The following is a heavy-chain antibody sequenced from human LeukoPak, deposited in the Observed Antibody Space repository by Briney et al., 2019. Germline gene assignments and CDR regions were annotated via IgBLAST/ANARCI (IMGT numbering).Heavy chain of an antibody. J-gene: IGHJ5*02. D-gene: IGHD5-24*01. V-gene: IGHV3-30*14. CDR2: ISYDGSNK. CDR1: GFTFSSYA. CDR3: ARDFLRSDGWFDP. Sequence: PGGSLRLSCAASGFTFSSYAMHWVRQAPGKGLEWVAVISYDGSNKYYADSVKGRFTISRDNSKNTLYLQMNSLRAEDTAVYYCARDFLRSDGWFDPWGQGTLVTVSS.